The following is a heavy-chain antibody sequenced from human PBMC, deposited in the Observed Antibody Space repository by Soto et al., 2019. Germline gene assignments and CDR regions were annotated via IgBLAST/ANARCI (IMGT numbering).Heavy chain of an antibody. CDR2: IYYSGST. J-gene: IGHJ5*02. V-gene: IGHV4-59*12. CDR1: GGSISSYY. Sequence: TSETLSLTCTVSGGSISSYYWSWIRQPPGKGLEWIGYIYYSGSTNYNPSLKSRVTISVDTSKNQFSLKLSSVTAADTAVYYCARVRGYYDSSGYYSPYNWFDPWGQGTLVTVSS. D-gene: IGHD3-22*01. CDR3: ARVRGYYDSSGYYSPYNWFDP.